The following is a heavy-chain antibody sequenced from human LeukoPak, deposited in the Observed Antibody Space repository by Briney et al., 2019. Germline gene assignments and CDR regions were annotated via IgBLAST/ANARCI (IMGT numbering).Heavy chain of an antibody. CDR2: IYYSGST. CDR3: ARRGRQQPTPIDY. J-gene: IGHJ4*02. V-gene: IGHV4-39*01. CDR1: GGSISSSSYY. D-gene: IGHD6-13*01. Sequence: MASETLSLTCTVSGGSISSSSYYWGWIRQPPGKGLEWIGSIYYSGSTYYNPSLKSRVTISVDTSKNQFSLKLSSVTAADTAVYYCARRGRQQPTPIDYWGQGTLSPSPQ.